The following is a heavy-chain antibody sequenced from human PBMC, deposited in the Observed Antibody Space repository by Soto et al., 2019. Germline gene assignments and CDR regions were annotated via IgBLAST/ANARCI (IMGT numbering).Heavy chain of an antibody. D-gene: IGHD3-10*01. Sequence: SETLSLTCTVSGDSVTSVSDYWSWIRQPPGKGLEWIGYIYYSGSADYNPSLGSRVTISIDTSKDQFSLKLTSVTAADTAVYYCARGVGFGYYYYHMDLWGQGTTVTVSS. J-gene: IGHJ6*02. CDR2: IYYSGSA. V-gene: IGHV4-61*01. CDR1: GDSVTSVSDY. CDR3: ARGVGFGYYYYHMDL.